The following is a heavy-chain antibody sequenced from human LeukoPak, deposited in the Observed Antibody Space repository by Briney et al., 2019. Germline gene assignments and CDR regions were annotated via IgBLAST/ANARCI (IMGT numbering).Heavy chain of an antibody. J-gene: IGHJ4*02. CDR2: IWYDGSNK. V-gene: IGHV3-33*08. CDR3: ARDFALVTTSYHFDY. CDR1: GFTFSSYA. D-gene: IGHD4-4*01. Sequence: PGGSLRLSCAASGFTFSSYAMSWVRQAPGKGLEWVAVIWYDGSNKYYADSVKGRFTISRDNSKNTLYLQMNSLRAEDTAVYYCARDFALVTTSYHFDYWGQGTLVTVSS.